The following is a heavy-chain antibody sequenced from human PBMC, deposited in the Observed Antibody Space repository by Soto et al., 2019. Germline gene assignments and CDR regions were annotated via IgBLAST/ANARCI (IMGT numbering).Heavy chain of an antibody. D-gene: IGHD3-10*01. Sequence: PSETLSLTCTVSGGSISSYYWSWIRQPAGKGLEWIGRIYTSGSTNYNPSLKSRVTMSVDTSKNQFSLKLSSVTAADTAVYYCARDSSWHYYASGSSYRYYYYGMDVWGQGTTVTVSS. V-gene: IGHV4-4*07. CDR2: IYTSGST. CDR1: GGSISSYY. CDR3: ARDSSWHYYASGSSYRYYYYGMDV. J-gene: IGHJ6*02.